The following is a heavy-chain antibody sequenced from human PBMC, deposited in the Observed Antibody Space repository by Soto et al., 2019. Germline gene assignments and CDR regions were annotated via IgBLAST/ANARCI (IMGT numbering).Heavy chain of an antibody. V-gene: IGHV3-30-3*01. J-gene: IGHJ4*02. CDR3: ARTPAVAGTPGFDY. Sequence: QVQLVESGGGVVQPGGSLRLSCVASGFTFSSFSLHWVRQAPGKGLEWLALISYDGSTKYNADSVKGRFTISRENSNNTLCLQLSSLRPDDTAVYYCARTPAVAGTPGFDYWGQGALVPVSS. CDR2: ISYDGSTK. D-gene: IGHD6-19*01. CDR1: GFTFSSFS.